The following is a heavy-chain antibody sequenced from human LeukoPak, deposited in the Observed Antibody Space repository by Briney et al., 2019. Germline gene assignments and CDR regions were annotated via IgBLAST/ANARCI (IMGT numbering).Heavy chain of an antibody. CDR2: ISYDGSNK. CDR1: GFTFSSYG. D-gene: IGHD3-3*01. V-gene: IGHV3-30*03. CDR3: ARGNYDFWSGYYGPGHYYYYGMDV. Sequence: GGSLRLSCVASGFTFSSYGMHWVRQAPGKGLEWVAVISYDGSNKYYADSVKGRFTFSRDNSKNTLYLQMNSLRAEDTAVYYCARGNYDFWSGYYGPGHYYYYGMDVWSQGTTVTVSS. J-gene: IGHJ6*02.